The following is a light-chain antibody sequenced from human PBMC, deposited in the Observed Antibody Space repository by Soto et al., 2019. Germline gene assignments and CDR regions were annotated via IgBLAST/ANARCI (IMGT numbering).Light chain of an antibody. CDR1: QSLKRTF. J-gene: IGKJ1*01. CDR2: GVS. Sequence: IILTQSPGTLSLSPGERATLSCRASQSLKRTFLAWYQHKPGQSPRLLISGVSSRAAGVPDRFSGSGSGTDFTLTISRLEPQDSAVYFCQQYDHSPRTFXQGTKVDIK. V-gene: IGKV3-20*01. CDR3: QQYDHSPRT.